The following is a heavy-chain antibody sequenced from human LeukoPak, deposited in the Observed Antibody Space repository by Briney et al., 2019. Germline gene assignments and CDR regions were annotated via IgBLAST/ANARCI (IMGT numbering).Heavy chain of an antibody. Sequence: GGSLRLSCAASGFTFSSYSMNWVRQAPGKGLEWVSFISSSSSYIYYADSMKGRFTISRDNAKNSLYLQMNSLRAEDTAVYYCARDSDSGLLPFDNWGQGTLVTVSS. CDR2: ISSSSSYI. J-gene: IGHJ4*02. CDR1: GFTFSSYS. D-gene: IGHD6-19*01. V-gene: IGHV3-21*01. CDR3: ARDSDSGLLPFDN.